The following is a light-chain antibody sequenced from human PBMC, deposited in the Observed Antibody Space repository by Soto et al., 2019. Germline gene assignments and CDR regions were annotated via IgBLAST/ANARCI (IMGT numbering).Light chain of an antibody. CDR3: QQYGSSPWT. Sequence: EFVLMQSPGTLSLSPGERATLSCRASQSVSSSYLAWYQQKPGQAPRLPIYGASSRATGIPDRFSGSGSGTDFTLTISRLEPEDVAVYYCQQYGSSPWTFGQGTKVDIK. CDR2: GAS. V-gene: IGKV3-20*01. CDR1: QSVSSSY. J-gene: IGKJ1*01.